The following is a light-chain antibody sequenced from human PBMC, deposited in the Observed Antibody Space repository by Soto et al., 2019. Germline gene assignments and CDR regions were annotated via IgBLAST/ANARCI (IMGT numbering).Light chain of an antibody. CDR3: QHYNSYSEA. CDR1: QRIGDS. V-gene: IGKV1-5*03. Sequence: DIQMTQSPSTLSASLGDRVTITCRASQRIGDSLAWYQQRPGKAPKLLIYKASTLKSGVPSRFSGSGSGTEYTLTISSLQPDDFATYYCQHYNSYSEAFGQGTKVDIK. CDR2: KAS. J-gene: IGKJ1*01.